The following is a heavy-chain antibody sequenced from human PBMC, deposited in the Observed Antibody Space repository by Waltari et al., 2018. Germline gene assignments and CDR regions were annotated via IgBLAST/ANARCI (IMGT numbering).Heavy chain of an antibody. V-gene: IGHV1-18*01. CDR3: ARRFEESVVEAAAISYYYYYAMDV. CDR1: GYIFPNYV. J-gene: IGHJ6*02. D-gene: IGHD2-15*01. Sequence: QVQVAQSGAEVKKPGASVKVSYEAFGYIFPNYVMRCVRQATYQGLEWMEGISANNGNTNYTQKLQDRVTMTTDTSTSTAYMELRSLRSDDTAVYFCARRFEESVVEAAAISYYYYYAMDVWGQGTTVTVSS. CDR2: ISANNGNT.